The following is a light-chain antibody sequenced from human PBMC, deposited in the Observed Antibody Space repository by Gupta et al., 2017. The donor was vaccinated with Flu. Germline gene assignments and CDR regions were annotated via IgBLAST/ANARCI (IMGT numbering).Light chain of an antibody. Sequence: DIQMTQSPSTLSASVGDRVSITCRASQSITTWLAWYQQKPKKAPKLLIYMASTLESGVPSRFSGSGSGTEFTLTISSLQPDDFATYYCQQYSSNFRTFGQGTKVDIK. J-gene: IGKJ1*01. V-gene: IGKV1-5*03. CDR2: MAS. CDR1: QSITTW. CDR3: QQYSSNFRT.